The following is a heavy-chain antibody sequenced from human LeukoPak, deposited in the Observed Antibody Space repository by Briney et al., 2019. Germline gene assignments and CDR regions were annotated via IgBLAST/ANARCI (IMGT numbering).Heavy chain of an antibody. CDR1: GGSFSGYY. CDR2: INHSGST. V-gene: IGHV4-34*01. Sequence: SETLSLTCAVYGGSFSGYYWSWIRQPPGKGLEWIGEINHSGSTNYNPSLKSRVTISVDTSKNQFSLKLSSVTAADTAVYYCARDPSNERRYNWFDPWGQGTLVTVSS. D-gene: IGHD1-1*01. CDR3: ARDPSNERRYNWFDP. J-gene: IGHJ5*02.